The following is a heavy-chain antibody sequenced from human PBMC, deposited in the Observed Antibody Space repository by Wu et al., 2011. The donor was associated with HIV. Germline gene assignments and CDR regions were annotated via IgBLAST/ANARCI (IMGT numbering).Heavy chain of an antibody. CDR3: ARDPGIAATGMFG. CDR2: ITPNSGGT. D-gene: IGHD6-13*01. J-gene: IGHJ4*02. CDR1: GYTFTGYY. V-gene: IGHV1-2*02. Sequence: QVQLVQSGAEVKKPGASVKVSCRASGYTFTGYYIHWVRQAPGQGLEWMGWITPNSGGTNYAQKFQGRVTMTRDTSISTAYMELSRLRSDDSAVYYCARDPGIAATGMFGWGQGTLVTVSS.